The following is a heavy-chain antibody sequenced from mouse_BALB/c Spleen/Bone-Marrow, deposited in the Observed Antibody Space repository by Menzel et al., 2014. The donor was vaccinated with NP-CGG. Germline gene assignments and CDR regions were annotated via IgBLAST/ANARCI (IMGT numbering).Heavy chain of an antibody. Sequence: LQLHQSGAELMKTGASVKISCKATGYTFSSYWIVWVKQRPGHGLEWIGEILPGSATTNNNEKFKGKSTFTADTSSNTDYTQSSSLTYENSAIYYCARLRYGSSYFDYWGQGTTLTVSS. CDR2: ILPGSATT. J-gene: IGHJ2*01. V-gene: IGHV1-9*01. CDR3: ARLRYGSSYFDY. D-gene: IGHD1-1*01. CDR1: GYTFSSYW.